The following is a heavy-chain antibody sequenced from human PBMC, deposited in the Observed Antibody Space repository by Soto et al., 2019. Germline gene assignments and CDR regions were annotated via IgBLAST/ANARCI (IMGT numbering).Heavy chain of an antibody. V-gene: IGHV3-48*01. J-gene: IGHJ4*02. CDR3: AREVARYSSGWPPYYFDY. D-gene: IGHD6-19*01. CDR2: IISSSSTI. CDR1: GFTFSSYS. Sequence: GGSLRLSCAASGFTFSSYSMNWVRQAPGKGLEWVSYIISSSSTIYYADSVKGRFTISRDNAKNSLYLQMNSLRAEDTAVYYCAREVARYSSGWPPYYFDYWGQGTLVTVSS.